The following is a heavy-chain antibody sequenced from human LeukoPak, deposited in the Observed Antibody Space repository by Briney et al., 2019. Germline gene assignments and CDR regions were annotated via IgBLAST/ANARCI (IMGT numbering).Heavy chain of an antibody. V-gene: IGHV1-69*04. J-gene: IGHJ4*02. D-gene: IGHD3-22*01. CDR1: GGTFSSYA. Sequence: SVKVPCKASGGTFSSYAISWVRQAPGQGLEWMGRIIPILGIANYAQKFQGRATITADKSTSTAYMELSSLRSEDTAVYYCARSADYYDSSGYYNYWGQGTLVTVSS. CDR2: IIPILGIA. CDR3: ARSADYYDSSGYYNY.